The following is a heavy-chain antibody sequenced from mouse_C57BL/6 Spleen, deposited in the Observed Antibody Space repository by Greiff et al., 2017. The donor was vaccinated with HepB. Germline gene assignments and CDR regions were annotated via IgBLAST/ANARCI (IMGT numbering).Heavy chain of an antibody. D-gene: IGHD2-4*01. J-gene: IGHJ1*03. V-gene: IGHV1-82*01. CDR1: GYAFSSSW. Sequence: VQLQQSGPELVKPGASVKISCKASGYAFSSSWMNWVKQRPGKGLEWIGRIYPGDGDTNYNGKFKGKATLTADKSSSTAYMQLSSLTSEDSAVSFCANYEYDWYFDVWGTGTTVTVSS. CDR3: ANYEYDWYFDV. CDR2: IYPGDGDT.